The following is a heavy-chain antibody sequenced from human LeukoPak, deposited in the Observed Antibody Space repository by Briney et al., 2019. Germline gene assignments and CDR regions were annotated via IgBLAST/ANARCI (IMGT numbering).Heavy chain of an antibody. J-gene: IGHJ4*02. CDR1: GYTFTGYY. D-gene: IGHD3-22*01. CDR2: INPNSGGT. CDR3: ARFYDSSGYYSF. V-gene: IGHV1-2*02. Sequence: GASVKVSCKASGYTFTGYYMHWVRQAPGQGLEWMGWINPNSGGTNYAQKFQGRVTMTRDTSISTAYMEPSRLRSDDTAVYYCARFYDSSGYYSFWGQGTLVTVSS.